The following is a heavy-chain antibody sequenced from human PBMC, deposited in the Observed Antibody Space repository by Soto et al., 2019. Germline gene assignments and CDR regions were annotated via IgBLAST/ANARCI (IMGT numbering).Heavy chain of an antibody. CDR3: ARDAGYCNSVSCYPYNMDV. V-gene: IGHV4-30-4*01. J-gene: IGHJ6*02. D-gene: IGHD2-15*01. CDR1: GESISSGDHY. CDR2: IYYSGNT. Sequence: KASETLSLTCTVSGESISSGDHYWSWFRQSPGEGLEWIGFIYYSGNTYYNPSLKSRVSMSVDTSNNQFSLKLNSVTAADTAVYYCARDAGYCNSVSCYPYNMDVWGQGTTVTVSS.